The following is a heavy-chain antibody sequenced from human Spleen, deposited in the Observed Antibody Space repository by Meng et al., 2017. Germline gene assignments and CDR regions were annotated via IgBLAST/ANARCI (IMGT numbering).Heavy chain of an antibody. CDR2: IIPIVDIT. J-gene: IGHJ4*02. CDR1: GGTFSSYG. Sequence: QVQLVQSGAEVKKPGSSVKVSCKASGGTFSSYGINWVRQAPGQGLEWMGGIIPIVDITHYAQKFQGRVTITADKSTSTAYMELSSLRSEDTAVYYCARDRGHYLESWGQGTLVTVSS. D-gene: IGHD6-25*01. CDR3: ARDRGHYLES. V-gene: IGHV1-69*10.